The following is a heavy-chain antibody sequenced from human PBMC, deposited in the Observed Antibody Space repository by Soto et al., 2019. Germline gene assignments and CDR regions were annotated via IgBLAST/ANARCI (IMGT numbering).Heavy chain of an antibody. Sequence: QLHLVQSGAVVKKPGASVTVSCSASGYPVTAYYMNWVRQAPGRGLEWMGGINPATGAAKYTQTFQGRVTLTREPSTSTVFMELRGLTSEVTAGFSCARGGGVGVAGSAAFDMWGQGTLVNVSS. CDR1: GYPVTAYY. CDR2: INPATGAA. D-gene: IGHD3-3*01. CDR3: ARGGGVGVAGSAAFDM. J-gene: IGHJ3*02. V-gene: IGHV1-2*02.